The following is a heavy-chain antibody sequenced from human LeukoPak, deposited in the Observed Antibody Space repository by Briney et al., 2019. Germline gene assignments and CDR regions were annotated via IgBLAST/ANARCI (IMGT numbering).Heavy chain of an antibody. Sequence: PSETLSLTCAVSGGSISSGGYSWSWTRQPPGKGLEWIGYIYHSGSTYYNPSLKSRVTISVDRSKNQFSLKLSSVTAADTAVYYCARSGYSSSAPSDYWGRGTLVTVSS. V-gene: IGHV4-30-2*01. CDR1: GGSISSGGYS. D-gene: IGHD6-6*01. CDR2: IYHSGST. CDR3: ARSGYSSSAPSDY. J-gene: IGHJ4*02.